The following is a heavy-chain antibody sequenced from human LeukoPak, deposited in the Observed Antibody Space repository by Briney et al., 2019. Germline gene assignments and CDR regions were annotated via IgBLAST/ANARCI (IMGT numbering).Heavy chain of an antibody. V-gene: IGHV1-69*04. Sequence: SVKVSCKASGGTFSSYAISWARQAPGQGLEWMGRIIPIFGIANYAQKFQGRVTITADKSTSTAYMELSRLRSEDTAVYYCASDSVGGATRELFDYWGQGTLVTVSS. CDR2: IIPIFGIA. D-gene: IGHD1-26*01. CDR1: GGTFSSYA. J-gene: IGHJ4*02. CDR3: ASDSVGGATRELFDY.